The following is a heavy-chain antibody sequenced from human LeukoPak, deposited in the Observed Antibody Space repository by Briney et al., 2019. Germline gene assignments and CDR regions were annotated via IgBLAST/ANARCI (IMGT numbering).Heavy chain of an antibody. CDR1: GYTYTTEG. D-gene: IGHD6-13*01. CDR3: ARDRGIAEADSFDP. J-gene: IGHJ5*02. V-gene: IGHV1-18*01. CDR2: IDTYSGKT. Sequence: ASVNVSCKASGYTYTTEGISWVRQAPGQGLEWMGWIDTYSGKTNYAQKFQGRVTMTSDTSTSTAYMELRSLRSDDTAVYYCARDRGIAEADSFDPWGQGTLVTVSS.